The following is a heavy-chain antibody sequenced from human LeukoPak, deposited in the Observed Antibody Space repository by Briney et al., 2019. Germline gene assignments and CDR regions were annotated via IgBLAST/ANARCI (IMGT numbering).Heavy chain of an antibody. CDR2: IYHSGST. J-gene: IGHJ4*02. D-gene: IGHD3-22*01. CDR3: ATLLRDNFDY. CDR1: GGSISSGGYS. V-gene: IGHV4-30-2*01. Sequence: SQTLSLTCAVSGGSISSGGYSWSWIRQPPGKGLEWIGYIYHSGSTYYNPSLKSRVTISVVRSKNQFSLKLSSVTAADTAVYYCATLLRDNFDYWGQGTLSPSPQ.